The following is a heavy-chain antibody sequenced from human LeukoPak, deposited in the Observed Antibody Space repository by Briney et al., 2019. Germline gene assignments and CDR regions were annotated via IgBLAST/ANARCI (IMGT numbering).Heavy chain of an antibody. CDR2: VNSGGGSK. D-gene: IGHD4-11*01. CDR3: AKDLSFNYNYFDD. Sequence: PGGSLRLSCAASGFIFSNHAMNWVRQAPGKGLEWVAGVNSGGGSKYCTDSVKGRFTISRDNSKNTLYLQMSSLRADDSALYVCAKDLSFNYNYFDDWGQGALVTVSS. CDR1: GFIFSNHA. V-gene: IGHV3-23*01. J-gene: IGHJ4*02.